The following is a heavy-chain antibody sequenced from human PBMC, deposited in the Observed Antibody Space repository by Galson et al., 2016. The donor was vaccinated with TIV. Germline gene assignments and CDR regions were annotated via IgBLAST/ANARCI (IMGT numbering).Heavy chain of an antibody. J-gene: IGHJ4*02. CDR1: GFSFSNAW. CDR3: TREGSSGYDLQQFDY. V-gene: IGHV3-15*01. CDR2: IKSKSDGGTI. Sequence: SLRLSCAASGFSFSNAWMNWVRQAPGKGLEWVGRIKSKSDGGTIDYAAPVKDRFTISRDDSENTLYLQMHSLISEDTAVYYCTREGSSGYDLQQFDYWGQGTLVTVSS. D-gene: IGHD3-22*01.